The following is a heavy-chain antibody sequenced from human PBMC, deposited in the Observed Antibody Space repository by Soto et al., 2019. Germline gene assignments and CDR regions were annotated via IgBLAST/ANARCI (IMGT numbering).Heavy chain of an antibody. CDR3: ARSEGRTYYDFWSGYYYGMDV. CDR2: INPSGGST. V-gene: IGHV1-46*01. Sequence: ASVKVSCKASGYTFTSYYMHSVRQAPGQGLEWMGMINPSGGSTSYAQKFQGRVTMTRDTSTSTVYMELSSLRSEDTAVYYCARSEGRTYYDFWSGYYYGMDVWGQGTTVTVSS. D-gene: IGHD3-3*01. J-gene: IGHJ6*02. CDR1: GYTFTSYY.